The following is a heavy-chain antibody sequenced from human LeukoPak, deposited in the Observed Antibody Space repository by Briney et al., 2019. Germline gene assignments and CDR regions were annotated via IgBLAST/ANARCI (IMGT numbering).Heavy chain of an antibody. CDR2: ISGSGGST. CDR3: AKDRGIISDY. CDR1: GFTFSSNG. Sequence: GGTLRLSCAASGFTFSSNGMSWVRQAPGKGLEWVSAISGSGGSTYYADSVKGRFTISRDNSKNTLYLQMNSLRVEDTAVYYCAKDRGIISDYWGQGTLVTVSS. V-gene: IGHV3-23*01. D-gene: IGHD3-10*01. J-gene: IGHJ4*02.